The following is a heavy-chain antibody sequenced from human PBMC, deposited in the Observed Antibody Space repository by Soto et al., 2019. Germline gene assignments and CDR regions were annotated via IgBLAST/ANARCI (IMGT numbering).Heavy chain of an antibody. J-gene: IGHJ5*02. CDR3: ARDPERSSTSSTGWFDP. Sequence: GGSLRLSCAASGFTFSSYSMNWVRQAPGKGLEWVSSISSSSSYIYYADSVKGRFTISRDNAKNSLYLQMNSLRAEDTAVYYCARDPERSSTSSTGWFDPWGQGTLVTVSS. D-gene: IGHD2-2*01. V-gene: IGHV3-21*01. CDR2: ISSSSSYI. CDR1: GFTFSSYS.